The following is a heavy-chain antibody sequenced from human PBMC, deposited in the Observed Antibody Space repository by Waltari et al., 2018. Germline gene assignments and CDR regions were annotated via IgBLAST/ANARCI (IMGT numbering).Heavy chain of an antibody. CDR1: GGSMTSYY. CDR3: ARTPLGYCSGGNCYSGYYFDY. J-gene: IGHJ4*02. D-gene: IGHD2-15*01. V-gene: IGHV4-59*01. CDR2: IYFTGNT. Sequence: QVQLQESGPGLVKPSETLSLTCTVSGGSMTSYYWSWIRQPPGKGLEWIGYIYFTGNTYYNPSLKSRVTISLDTSKKQFSLRLTSVTAADTALYFCARTPLGYCSGGNCYSGYYFDYWGQGTLVTVSS.